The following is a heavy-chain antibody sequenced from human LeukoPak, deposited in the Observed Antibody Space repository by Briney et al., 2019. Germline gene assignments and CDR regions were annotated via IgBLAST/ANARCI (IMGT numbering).Heavy chain of an antibody. J-gene: IGHJ4*02. V-gene: IGHV1-2*02. CDR1: GYTFTGYY. Sequence: ASVKVSCKASGYTFTGYYMHWVRQAPGQGLEWMGWINPNSGGTNYAQKFQGRVTMTRDTSISTAYMELNRLRSDDTAVYYCARVLNGWDLQPFDCWGQGTLVTVSS. CDR2: INPNSGGT. CDR3: ARVLNGWDLQPFDC. D-gene: IGHD1-26*01.